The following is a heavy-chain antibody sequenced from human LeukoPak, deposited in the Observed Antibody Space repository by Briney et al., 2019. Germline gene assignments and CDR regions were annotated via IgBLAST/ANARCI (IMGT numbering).Heavy chain of an antibody. Sequence: GGALKSSFKGAGCSFTSYWIGWGRPMAGRGGEWMGIIYPGDCDTRYRPSFKGQGTISDDKSISTAYLQWCSLKASDTAMYYCARNDAFDIWGQGTMVTVTS. V-gene: IGHV5-51*03. CDR1: GCSFTSYW. CDR2: IYPGDCDT. CDR3: ARNDAFDI. J-gene: IGHJ3*02.